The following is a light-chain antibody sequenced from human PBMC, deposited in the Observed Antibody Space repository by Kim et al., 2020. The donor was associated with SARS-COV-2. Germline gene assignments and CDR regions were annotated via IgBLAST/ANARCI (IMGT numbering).Light chain of an antibody. CDR3: CTYAGDYTWV. V-gene: IGLV2-11*03. CDR1: SINFGSYSY. CDR2: DVI. J-gene: IGLJ3*02. Sequence: GQSIPISCTGASINFGSYSYVSWYRQPPGNAPKLLIYDVISRPSGVPDRFSGSKSGNTASLTISGLQAEDEADYYCCTYAGDYTWVFGGGTQLTVL.